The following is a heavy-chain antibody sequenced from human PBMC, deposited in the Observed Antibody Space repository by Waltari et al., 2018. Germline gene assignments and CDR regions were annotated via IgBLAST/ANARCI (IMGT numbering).Heavy chain of an antibody. D-gene: IGHD3-9*01. J-gene: IGHJ4*02. V-gene: IGHV4-34*01. CDR3: ARGRGYDILGYLDY. Sequence: QVQLQQWGAGLLKPSETLSLTCAVYGGSFSGYYWSWIRQPPGKGPEWIGEINHSGSTNYNPSLKSRVTISVDTSKNQFSLKLSSVTAADTAVYYCARGRGYDILGYLDYWGQGTLVTVSS. CDR2: INHSGST. CDR1: GGSFSGYY.